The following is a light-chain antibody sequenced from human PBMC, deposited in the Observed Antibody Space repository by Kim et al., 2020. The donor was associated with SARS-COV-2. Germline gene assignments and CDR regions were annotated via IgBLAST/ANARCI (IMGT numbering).Light chain of an antibody. CDR3: QQSYSTPLT. CDR1: QSISSY. V-gene: IGKV1-39*01. CDR2: AAS. J-gene: IGKJ4*01. Sequence: ASVGDRVTLTFRASQSISSYLNWYQQKPGKAPKLLIYAASSLQSGVPSRFSGSGSGTDFTLTISSLQPEDFATYYCQQSYSTPLTFGGGTKVEIK.